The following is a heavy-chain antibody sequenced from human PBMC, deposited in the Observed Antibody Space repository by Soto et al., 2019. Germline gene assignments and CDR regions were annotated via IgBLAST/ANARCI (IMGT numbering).Heavy chain of an antibody. J-gene: IGHJ6*02. D-gene: IGHD5-18*01. CDR3: ARLGSCRSGYGYGSGYDGIDV. V-gene: IGHV4-38-2*01. CDR2: IYHSGST. CDR1: GYSISSGYY. Sequence: PSETLSLTCAVSGYSISSGYYWGWIRQPPGKGLEWIGRIYHSGSTYNNPSLKSRVTISVATSKNQFSLKLGSVSAADTAVYYCARLGSCRSGYGYGSGYDGIDVWGQGTTGTVSS.